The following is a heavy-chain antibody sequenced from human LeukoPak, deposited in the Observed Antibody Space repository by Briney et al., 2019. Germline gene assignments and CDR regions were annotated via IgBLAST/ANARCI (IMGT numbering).Heavy chain of an antibody. J-gene: IGHJ3*02. V-gene: IGHV3-30*02. CDR1: GFTFSNYG. D-gene: IGHD1-26*01. CDR2: IRYDGFNK. CDR3: AKKTIVGATVDAFDI. Sequence: PGGSLRLSCAASGFTFSNYGMHWVRQAPGKRLEWVASIRYDGFNKYYADSLKGRFTISRDNSKNTLYLQMNSLRAEDTAVYYCAKKTIVGATVDAFDIWGQGTMVIVSS.